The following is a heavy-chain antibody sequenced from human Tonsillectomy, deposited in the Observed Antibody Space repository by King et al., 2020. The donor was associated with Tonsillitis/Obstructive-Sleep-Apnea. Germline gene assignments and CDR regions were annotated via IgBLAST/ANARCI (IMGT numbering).Heavy chain of an antibody. CDR3: ARDSYASGRFSPWGAFDI. CDR1: GFTFNIYW. V-gene: IGHV3-74*01. CDR2: INGDGSNT. J-gene: IGHJ3*02. Sequence: EVQLVESGGGLVQPGESLRLSCAASGFTFNIYWMHWVRQAPGKGLVWVSRINGDGSNTRYADSVRGRFTISRDNAKNTLYLQMNGLRAEDTAVYYCARDSYASGRFSPWGAFDIWGQGTMVTVSS. D-gene: IGHD2-2*01.